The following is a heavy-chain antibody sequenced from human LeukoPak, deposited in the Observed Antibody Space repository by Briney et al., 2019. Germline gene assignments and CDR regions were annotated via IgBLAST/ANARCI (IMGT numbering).Heavy chain of an antibody. CDR1: GFTFSSYW. V-gene: IGHV3-7*01. CDR3: ARVAPYSSGWLYYYYYGMDV. J-gene: IGHJ6*02. D-gene: IGHD6-19*01. Sequence: GGSLRLSCVASGFTFSSYWMSWVRQAPGKGLEWVANIKQDGSEKYYVDSVKGRFTISRDNAKNSLYLQMNSLRAEDTAVYYCARVAPYSSGWLYYYYYGMDVWGQGTTVTVSS. CDR2: IKQDGSEK.